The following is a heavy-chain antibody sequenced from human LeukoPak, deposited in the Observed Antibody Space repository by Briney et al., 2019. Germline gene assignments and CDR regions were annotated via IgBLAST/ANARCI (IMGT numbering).Heavy chain of an antibody. CDR1: GFTFSSYW. Sequence: PGGSLRLSCAASGFTFSSYWMSWVRQAPGKGLEGVANIKQDGSEKYYVDSVKGRFTISRDNAKNSLYLQMNSLRAEDTAVYYCARGGSTMVYGYYYYYYMDVWGKGTTVTVSS. CDR3: ARGGSTMVYGYYYYYYMDV. V-gene: IGHV3-7*01. J-gene: IGHJ6*03. D-gene: IGHD2-8*01. CDR2: IKQDGSEK.